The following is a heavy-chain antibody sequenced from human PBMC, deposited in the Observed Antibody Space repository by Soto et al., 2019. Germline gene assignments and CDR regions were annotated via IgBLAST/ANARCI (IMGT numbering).Heavy chain of an antibody. D-gene: IGHD2-15*01. CDR1: GYTFTSYG. Sequence: ASVKVSCKASGYTFTSYGISWVRQAPGRGLEWMGWISAYNGNTNYAQKLQGRVTMTTDTSTSTAYMELRSLRSDDTAVYYCARSGCSGGSCYVYYYGMDVWGQGTTVTVSS. J-gene: IGHJ6*02. CDR2: ISAYNGNT. CDR3: ARSGCSGGSCYVYYYGMDV. V-gene: IGHV1-18*01.